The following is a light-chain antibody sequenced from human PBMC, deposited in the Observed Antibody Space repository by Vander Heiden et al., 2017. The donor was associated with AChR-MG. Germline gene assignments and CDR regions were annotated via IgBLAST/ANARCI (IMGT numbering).Light chain of an antibody. CDR1: GSDIGGYTY. V-gene: IGLV2-14*03. J-gene: IGLJ3*02. CDR2: DVN. CDR3: LSYTTSSALL. Sequence: QSALPQPAPVSGSPGQSITISCTGSGSDIGGYTYVSWYQHHPGGAPKLMIDDVNKRPSGISYRFSGSKSDNTASLTISGLQVEDGAVYYCLSYTTSSALLFGGGTKLTVL.